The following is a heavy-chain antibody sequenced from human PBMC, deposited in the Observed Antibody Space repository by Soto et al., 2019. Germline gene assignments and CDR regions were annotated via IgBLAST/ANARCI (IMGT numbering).Heavy chain of an antibody. D-gene: IGHD2-2*02. Sequence: PSETLSLTCSFSGYSVTSYYLTWIRQSPGKGLEWIGDMHYSGSAHYNPSLKSRLTISVDKSKNQFSLKLSSVTAADTAVYYCARALRSRIVVVPAAIVSNWFDPWGQGTLVTVSS. CDR1: GYSVTSYY. CDR3: ARALRSRIVVVPAAIVSNWFDP. V-gene: IGHV4-59*02. J-gene: IGHJ5*02. CDR2: MHYSGSA.